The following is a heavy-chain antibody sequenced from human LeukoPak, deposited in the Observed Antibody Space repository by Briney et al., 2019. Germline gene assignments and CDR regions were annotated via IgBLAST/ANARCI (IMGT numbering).Heavy chain of an antibody. J-gene: IGHJ4*02. CDR3: ARGQSSGYYPIDY. CDR1: GGSFSGYY. CDR2: INHSGST. Sequence: SETLSLTCAVYGGSFSGYYWSWIRQSPGKGLEWIGEINHSGSTNYSPSLKSRVTISVDTSKNQFSLKLSSVTAADTAVYYCARGQSSGYYPIDYWGQGTLVTVSS. V-gene: IGHV4-34*01. D-gene: IGHD3-22*01.